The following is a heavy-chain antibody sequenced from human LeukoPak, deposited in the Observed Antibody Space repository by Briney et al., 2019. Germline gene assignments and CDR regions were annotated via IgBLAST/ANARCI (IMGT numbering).Heavy chain of an antibody. V-gene: IGHV3-7*01. CDR1: GFTFSSYW. CDR2: INEDGSER. CDR3: ARDRPITVSGVVTLP. D-gene: IGHD3-3*01. Sequence: GSLRLSCAASGFTFSSYWMTWVRQAPGKGLEWVANINEDGSERNYVDSARGRFTISRDNAKKSVFLQMNSLRGDDTAVYYCARDRPITVSGVVTLPWGQGTLVTVSS. J-gene: IGHJ5*02.